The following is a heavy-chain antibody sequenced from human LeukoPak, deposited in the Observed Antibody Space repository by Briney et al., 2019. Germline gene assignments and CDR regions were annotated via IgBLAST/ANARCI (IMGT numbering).Heavy chain of an antibody. CDR3: AKERPSSYDSSGYYPYYFDY. Sequence: PGRSLRLSCAASGFTFSTYAMSWVRQAPGKGLGWVSRISGGGGSTYYTDSVKGRFTLSRDNSRHTLFLQISSLSAEDTAIYYCAKERPSSYDSSGYYPYYFDYWGQGTRVTVSS. J-gene: IGHJ4*02. D-gene: IGHD3-22*01. V-gene: IGHV3-23*01. CDR1: GFTFSTYA. CDR2: ISGGGGST.